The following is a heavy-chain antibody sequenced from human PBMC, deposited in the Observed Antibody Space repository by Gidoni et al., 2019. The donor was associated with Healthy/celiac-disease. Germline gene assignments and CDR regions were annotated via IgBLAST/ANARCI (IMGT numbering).Heavy chain of an antibody. CDR1: GGSISSSSYY. J-gene: IGHJ4*02. Sequence: QLQLQESGPGLVKPSETLSLTCTVAGGSISSSSYYWGWIRQPPGKGLEWIGGIYYSGSTYYNPSLKSRVTISVDTSKNQFSLKLSSVTAADTAVYYCARTYYDILTGYVDYWGQGTLVTVSS. CDR2: IYYSGST. D-gene: IGHD3-9*01. V-gene: IGHV4-39*01. CDR3: ARTYYDILTGYVDY.